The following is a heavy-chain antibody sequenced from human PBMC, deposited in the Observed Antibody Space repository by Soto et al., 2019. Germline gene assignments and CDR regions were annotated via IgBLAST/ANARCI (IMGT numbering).Heavy chain of an antibody. Sequence: LTCDISGDSVSSSSGAGNWIRQNPSRGLEWLGRTYYKSKWYYTYAASVKSRITVSPDTSKNQFSLQLTSVTPEDTAVYYCARGSWDDVSGHYYMDVWDKGTTVTVSS. CDR2: TYYKSKWYY. CDR3: ARGSWDDVSGHYYMDV. J-gene: IGHJ6*03. CDR1: GDSVSSSSGA. D-gene: IGHD1-1*01. V-gene: IGHV6-1*01.